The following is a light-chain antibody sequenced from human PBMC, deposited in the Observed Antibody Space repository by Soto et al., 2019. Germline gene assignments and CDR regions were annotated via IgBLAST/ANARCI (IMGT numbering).Light chain of an antibody. CDR3: QQYYSYPRT. J-gene: IGKJ1*01. V-gene: IGKV1-8*01. CDR2: AAS. Sequence: AIRMTQSPSSLSASTGDRVTITCRASQGISSYLALYQQKPGKAPKLLIYAASTLQSGVPSRFSGSGSGTDFTLTISCLQSEGFATYYCQQYYSYPRTFGQGTKVEIK. CDR1: QGISSY.